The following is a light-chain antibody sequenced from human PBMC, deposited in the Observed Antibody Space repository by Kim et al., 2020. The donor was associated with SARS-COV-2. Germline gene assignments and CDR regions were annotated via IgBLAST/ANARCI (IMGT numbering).Light chain of an antibody. CDR3: YSTGSTGNHRV. J-gene: IGLJ3*02. Sequence: SYELTQPPSVSVSPGQTARITCSGDALPKKYAYWYQQKSGQAPVLVIYEDIKRPSGIPERFSGSSSGTMATLTISGAQVEDEADYYCYSTGSTGNHRVFGGGTQLTVL. V-gene: IGLV3-10*01. CDR2: EDI. CDR1: ALPKKY.